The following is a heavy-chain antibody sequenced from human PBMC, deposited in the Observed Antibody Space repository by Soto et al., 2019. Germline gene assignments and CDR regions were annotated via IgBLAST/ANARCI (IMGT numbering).Heavy chain of an antibody. Sequence: PGESLKISCKGSGYSFTNHWIAWVRQMPGKGLEWMGIIYPSDSDTRYSPSFQGQVTISADKSISTAYLQWSSLKASDTAMYYCARRAATENYYYHGMDVWGQGTTVTVSS. CDR1: GYSFTNHW. J-gene: IGHJ6*02. CDR2: IYPSDSDT. V-gene: IGHV5-51*01. CDR3: ARRAATENYYYHGMDV. D-gene: IGHD6-13*01.